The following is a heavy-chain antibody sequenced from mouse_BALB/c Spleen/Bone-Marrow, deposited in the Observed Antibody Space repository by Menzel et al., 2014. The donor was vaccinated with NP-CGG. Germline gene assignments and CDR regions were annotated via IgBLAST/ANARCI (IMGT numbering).Heavy chain of an antibody. J-gene: IGHJ1*01. CDR2: IRNKANGYTT. CDR1: GFTFTDYY. Sequence: EVQVVESGRGSVQPGGSLRLSCATSGFTFTDYYMSWVRQPPGKALEWLGFIRNKANGYTTEYSASVKVRFTISRDNSQRILYLQMNTLRAEDSATYYCARDENVGIYWYFDVWGAGTTVIVSS. V-gene: IGHV7-3*02. CDR3: ARDENVGIYWYFDV.